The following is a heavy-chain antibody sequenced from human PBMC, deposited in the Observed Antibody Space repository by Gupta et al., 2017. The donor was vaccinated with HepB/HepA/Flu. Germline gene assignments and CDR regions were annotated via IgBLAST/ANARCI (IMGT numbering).Heavy chain of an antibody. D-gene: IGHD3-9*01. Sequence: EVQLLESGGGLVQPGGSLRLSCAASGFTFSSYAMSWVRQAPGKGLEWVSAISGSGGSTYYADSVKGRFTISRDNSKNTLYLQMNSLRAEDTAVYYCAITAWRYFDWLLDNDAFDIWGQGTMVTVSS. J-gene: IGHJ3*02. CDR2: ISGSGGST. V-gene: IGHV3-23*01. CDR3: AITAWRYFDWLLDNDAFDI. CDR1: GFTFSSYA.